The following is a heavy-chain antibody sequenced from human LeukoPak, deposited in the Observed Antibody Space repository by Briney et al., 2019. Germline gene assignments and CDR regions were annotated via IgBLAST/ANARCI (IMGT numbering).Heavy chain of an antibody. J-gene: IGHJ3*02. Sequence: ASVKVSCKASGYTFTGYYMHWVRQATGQGLEWMGWMNPNSGNTGYAQKFQGRVTMTRNTSISTAYMELSSLRSEDTAVYYCARGLEYYYDSSGFSDIWGQGTMVTVSS. CDR3: ARGLEYYYDSSGFSDI. V-gene: IGHV1-8*02. D-gene: IGHD3-22*01. CDR1: GYTFTGYY. CDR2: MNPNSGNT.